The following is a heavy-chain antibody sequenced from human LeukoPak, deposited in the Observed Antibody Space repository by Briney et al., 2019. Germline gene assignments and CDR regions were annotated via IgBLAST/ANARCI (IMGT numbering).Heavy chain of an antibody. CDR3: ARVEFLNYYGSGSYLGWFDP. D-gene: IGHD3-10*01. CDR2: IIPIFGTA. V-gene: IGHV1-69*05. J-gene: IGHJ5*02. Sequence: ASVKVSCKASGGTFSSYAISWVRQAPGQGLEWMGGIIPIFGTANYAQKFQGRVTITTDESTSTAYMELSRLRSDDTAVYYCARVEFLNYYGSGSYLGWFDPWGQGTLVTVSS. CDR1: GGTFSSYA.